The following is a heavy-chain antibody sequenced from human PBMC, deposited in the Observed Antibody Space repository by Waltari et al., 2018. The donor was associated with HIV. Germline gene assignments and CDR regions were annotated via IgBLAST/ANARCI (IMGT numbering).Heavy chain of an antibody. J-gene: IGHJ3*01. D-gene: IGHD6-19*01. Sequence: EVQLVESGGGLVQPGGSLRLSCAASGVTFSRYWMHWVRQVPGEGLVWVSRISSDGGSTTYADSVKGRFTISRDNAKSTLYLEMNSLGAEDTAVYYCVRDLLNIGVAGTVWGQGTMVTVSS. CDR2: ISSDGGST. V-gene: IGHV3-74*01. CDR1: GVTFSRYW. CDR3: VRDLLNIGVAGTV.